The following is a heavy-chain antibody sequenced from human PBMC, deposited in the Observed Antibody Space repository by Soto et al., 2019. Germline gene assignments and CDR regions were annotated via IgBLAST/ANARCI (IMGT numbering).Heavy chain of an antibody. Sequence: EVQLVESGGGLIQPGGSLRLSCAASGFTVSSNYMSWVRQAPGKGLEWVSVIYSGGSTYYADSVKGRFTISRDNSKNTLYLQMNSLKTEDTAVYYCTTAPPRTTVKWGQGTLVTVSS. CDR1: GFTVSSNY. J-gene: IGHJ4*02. CDR2: IYSGGST. V-gene: IGHV3-53*01. CDR3: TTAPPRTTVK. D-gene: IGHD4-17*01.